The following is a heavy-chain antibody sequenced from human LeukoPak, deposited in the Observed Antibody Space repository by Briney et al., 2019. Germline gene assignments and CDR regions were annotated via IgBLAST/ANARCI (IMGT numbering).Heavy chain of an antibody. V-gene: IGHV4-59*01. D-gene: IGHD3/OR15-3a*01. CDR1: GGPISSYY. Sequence: SETLSLTCTVSGGPISSYYWSWIRQPPGKGLEWIGYIYYSGSTNYNPSLKSRVTISVDTSKNQFSLKLSSVTAADTAVYYCARVSGPSHYMDVWGKGTTVTVSS. J-gene: IGHJ6*03. CDR2: IYYSGST. CDR3: ARVSGPSHYMDV.